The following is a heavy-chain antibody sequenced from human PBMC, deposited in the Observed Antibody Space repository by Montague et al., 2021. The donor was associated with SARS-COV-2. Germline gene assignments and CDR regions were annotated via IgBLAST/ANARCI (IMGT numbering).Heavy chain of an antibody. CDR1: GGSFSGYY. CDR3: AGRPTPSYSSGWYLFYYAMDV. Sequence: SETLSLTCAVYGGSFSGYYWSWIRQPPGKGLEWIGEINHSGSTNYNPSLKSRVTISVDTSKKQFSLRLNSVTAADTAVYYCAGRPTPSYSSGWYLFYYAMDVWGQGTTVTVSS. CDR2: INHSGST. J-gene: IGHJ6*02. V-gene: IGHV4-34*01. D-gene: IGHD6-19*01.